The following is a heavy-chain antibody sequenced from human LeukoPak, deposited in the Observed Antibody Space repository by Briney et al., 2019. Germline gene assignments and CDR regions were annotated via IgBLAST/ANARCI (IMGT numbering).Heavy chain of an antibody. CDR3: AKDGYYGSGSYFPPIDC. CDR2: IRYDGSNK. V-gene: IGHV3-30*02. Sequence: PGGSLRLSCAASGFTFSSYGMHWVRQAPGKGLEWVAFIRYDGSNKYYADSVKGRFTISRDNSKNTLYLQMNSLRAEDTAVYYCAKDGYYGSGSYFPPIDCWGQGAMVTVAS. CDR1: GFTFSSYG. J-gene: IGHJ4*02. D-gene: IGHD3-10*01.